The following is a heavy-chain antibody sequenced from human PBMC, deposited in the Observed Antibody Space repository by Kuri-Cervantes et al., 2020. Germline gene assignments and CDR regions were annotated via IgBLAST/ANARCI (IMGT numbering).Heavy chain of an antibody. V-gene: IGHV4-34*01. Sequence: GSLRLSCAVYGGSSSGYYWSWIRQPPGKGLEWIGEINHSGSTNYNPSLKSRVTISVDTSKNQFSLKLSSVTAADTAVYYCARGALRRIAAAGTGDWFDPWGQGTLVTVSS. CDR1: GGSSSGYY. CDR3: ARGALRRIAAAGTGDWFDP. J-gene: IGHJ5*02. D-gene: IGHD6-13*01. CDR2: INHSGST.